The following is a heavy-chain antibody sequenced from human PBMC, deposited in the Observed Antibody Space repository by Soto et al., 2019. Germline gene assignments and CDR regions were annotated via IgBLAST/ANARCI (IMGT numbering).Heavy chain of an antibody. V-gene: IGHV3-23*01. D-gene: IGHD6-13*01. J-gene: IGHJ4*02. CDR2: ISGSGGST. CDR1: GFTFCSYA. CDR3: AKDRRSSSWYVY. Sequence: QAGGSLRPPCAASGFTFCSYAMSWVRQAPGKGLEWASAISGSGGSTYYADSVKGRFTISRDNSKNTLYLQMNSLRAEDTAVYYCAKDRRSSSWYVYWGQGTLVTVSS.